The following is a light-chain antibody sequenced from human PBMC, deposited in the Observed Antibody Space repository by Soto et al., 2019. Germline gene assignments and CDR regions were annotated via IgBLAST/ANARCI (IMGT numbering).Light chain of an antibody. CDR3: SSYSSLSTLV. CDR2: DVS. V-gene: IGLV2-14*01. J-gene: IGLJ2*01. Sequence: QSALTQPASVSGSPGQSITISCTGSSSDVGGYNYVSWYQQHPGKAPKLMIYDVSNRPSGVSNRFSGSKSGNTASLTISGLAAEDEADYYCSSYSSLSTLVFGGGTKLTVL. CDR1: SSDVGGYNY.